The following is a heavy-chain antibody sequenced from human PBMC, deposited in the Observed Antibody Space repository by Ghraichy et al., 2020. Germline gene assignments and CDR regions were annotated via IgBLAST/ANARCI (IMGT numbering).Heavy chain of an antibody. CDR2: ISDSGGST. V-gene: IGHV3-23*01. J-gene: IGHJ3*02. CDR3: AQLRATVTSCRAFEM. Sequence: GGSLRLSCVASGFSFSSYAMSWVRQAPGKGLEWHSSISDSGGSTYYADSVKGRFTISRDNSKNTLYLQMNSLRAEDTAVYYCAQLRATVTSCRAFEMWGQRTMVTVCS. D-gene: IGHD4-17*01. CDR1: GFSFSSYA.